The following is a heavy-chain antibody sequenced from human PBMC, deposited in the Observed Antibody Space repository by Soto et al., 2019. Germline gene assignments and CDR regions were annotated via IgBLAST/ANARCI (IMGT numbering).Heavy chain of an antibody. CDR3: ARDRYGDFDY. CDR1: GFTFSSYW. V-gene: IGHV3-74*01. Sequence: GGSLRLSCAASGFTFSSYWMHWVRQVPGKGLVWVSRINGDGSSTGYADSVKGRFTISRDNAKNTLYLQMDSLRADDTAVYYCARDRYGDFDYWGQGILVTVSS. J-gene: IGHJ4*02. CDR2: INGDGSST. D-gene: IGHD4-17*01.